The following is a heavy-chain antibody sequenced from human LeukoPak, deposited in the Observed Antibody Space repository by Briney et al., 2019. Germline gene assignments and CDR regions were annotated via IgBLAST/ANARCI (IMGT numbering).Heavy chain of an antibody. CDR3: ARGAYGSGSYYNYYGMDV. V-gene: IGHV5-51*01. CDR1: GYSFGNRW. Sequence: GESLKISCKGSGYSFGNRWIGWVRQMPGKGLEWVGIIYPDDSDTIYSPSFEGQVTISADKSISTAYLQWSSLKASDTAMYYCARGAYGSGSYYNYYGMDVWGQGTTVTVSS. J-gene: IGHJ6*02. CDR2: IYPDDSDT. D-gene: IGHD3-10*01.